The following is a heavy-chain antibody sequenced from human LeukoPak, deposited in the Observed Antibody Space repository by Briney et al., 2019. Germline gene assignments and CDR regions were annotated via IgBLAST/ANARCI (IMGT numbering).Heavy chain of an antibody. CDR3: ARGRSGRWGLHWGYFDY. V-gene: IGHV4-4*07. CDR2: IYTSGST. J-gene: IGHJ4*02. Sequence: SETLSLTCTVSGGSISSYYWSWIRQPAGKGLEWIGRIYTSGSTNYNPSLKSRVTMSVDTSKNQFSLKLSSVTAADTAVYYCARGRSGRWGLHWGYFDYWGQGTLVTVSS. D-gene: IGHD1-26*01. CDR1: GGSISSYY.